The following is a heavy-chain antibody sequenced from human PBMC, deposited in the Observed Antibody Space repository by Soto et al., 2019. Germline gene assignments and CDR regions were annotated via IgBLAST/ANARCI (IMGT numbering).Heavy chain of an antibody. CDR3: TTSNWNYPIALRFDP. J-gene: IGHJ5*02. D-gene: IGHD1-7*01. CDR2: IKSKTDGGTT. CDR1: GFTFSNAW. V-gene: IGHV3-15*07. Sequence: EVQLVESGGGLVKPGGSLRLSCAASGFTFSNAWMNWVRQAPGKGLEWVGRIKSKTDGGTTDYAAPVKGRFTISRDDSKNTLYLQMNSLKTEDTAVYYCTTSNWNYPIALRFDPWGQGTLVTVSS.